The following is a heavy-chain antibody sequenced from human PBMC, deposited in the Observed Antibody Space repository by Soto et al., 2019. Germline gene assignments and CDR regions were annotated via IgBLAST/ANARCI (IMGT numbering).Heavy chain of an antibody. J-gene: IGHJ4*02. Sequence: SETLSLTCTVSGGSISSYYWSWIRQPPGKGLEWIGYIYYSGSTNYNPSLKSRVTISVDTSKNQFSLKLGSVTAADTAVYYCARHSFSGYDLITLDYWGQGTLVTVSS. CDR3: ARHSFSGYDLITLDY. V-gene: IGHV4-59*08. CDR1: GGSISSYY. CDR2: IYYSGST. D-gene: IGHD5-12*01.